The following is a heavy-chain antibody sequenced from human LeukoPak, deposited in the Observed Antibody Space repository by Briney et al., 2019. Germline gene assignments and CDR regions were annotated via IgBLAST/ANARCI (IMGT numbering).Heavy chain of an antibody. J-gene: IGHJ4*02. CDR3: ARDSLGYCSSTSCSDES. V-gene: IGHV1-18*01. CDR1: GYTFTSYG. CDR2: ISAYNGNT. Sequence: ASVKFSCKSSGYTFTSYGISWVRPAPGQGLEWMGWISAYNGNTNYAQKLEGRVTMTTDTSTSTAYMELRSLRSDDTAVYYCARDSLGYCSSTSCSDESWGQGTLVTVSS. D-gene: IGHD2-2*01.